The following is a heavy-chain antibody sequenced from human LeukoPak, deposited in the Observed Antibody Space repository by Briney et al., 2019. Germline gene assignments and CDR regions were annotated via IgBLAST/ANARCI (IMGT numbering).Heavy chain of an antibody. CDR2: ISGSGGST. CDR1: EFTFSSYA. Sequence: GGSLRLSCAASEFTFSSYAMSWVRQAPGKGLEWVSAISGSGGSTYYADSVKGRFTISRDNSKNTLYLQMNSLRAEDTAVYYCAKDPGYDFWSGYKDNWFDPWGQGTLVTVSS. D-gene: IGHD3-3*01. CDR3: AKDPGYDFWSGYKDNWFDP. V-gene: IGHV3-23*01. J-gene: IGHJ5*02.